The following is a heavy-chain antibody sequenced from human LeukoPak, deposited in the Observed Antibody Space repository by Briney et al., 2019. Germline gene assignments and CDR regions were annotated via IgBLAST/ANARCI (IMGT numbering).Heavy chain of an antibody. CDR3: AREMYYYDHGAFDI. J-gene: IGHJ3*02. Sequence: GGSLRLSCAASGFTFSSYWMSWVRQAPGKGLEWVANIKQDGSEKYYVDSVKGRFTISRGNAKNSLYLQMNSLRAEDTAVYYCAREMYYYDHGAFDIWGQGTMVTVSS. CDR1: GFTFSSYW. D-gene: IGHD3-22*01. CDR2: IKQDGSEK. V-gene: IGHV3-7*01.